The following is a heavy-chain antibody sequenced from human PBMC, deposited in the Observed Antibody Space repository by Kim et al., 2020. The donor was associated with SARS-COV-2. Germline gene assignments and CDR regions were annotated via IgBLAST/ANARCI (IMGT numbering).Heavy chain of an antibody. CDR1: GFTFSSYG. D-gene: IGHD3-10*01. J-gene: IGHJ4*02. Sequence: GGSLRLSCAASGFTFSSYGMHWVRQAPGKGLEWVAVISYDGSNKYYADSVKGRFTISRDNSKNTLYLQMNSLRAEDTAVYYCAKDLRHVLLWFGVFDYWGQGTLVTVSS. V-gene: IGHV3-30*18. CDR2: ISYDGSNK. CDR3: AKDLRHVLLWFGVFDY.